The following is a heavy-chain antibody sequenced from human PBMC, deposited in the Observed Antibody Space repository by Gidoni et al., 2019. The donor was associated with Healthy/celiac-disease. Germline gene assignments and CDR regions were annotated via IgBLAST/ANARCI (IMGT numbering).Heavy chain of an antibody. CDR3: AMSPSYYYDSRGYYPGGLDY. Sequence: QVQLVQAGAEVNKPGSSVHVSCKASGATFSSNAILWVRQAPGQGLEWMGGIIPIFGTANYAQKFQGRVTITADESTSTGYMELSSLRSEDTAVYYCAMSPSYYYDSRGYYPGGLDYWGQGTLVTVSS. V-gene: IGHV1-69*01. CDR1: GATFSSNA. D-gene: IGHD3-22*01. J-gene: IGHJ4*02. CDR2: IIPIFGTA.